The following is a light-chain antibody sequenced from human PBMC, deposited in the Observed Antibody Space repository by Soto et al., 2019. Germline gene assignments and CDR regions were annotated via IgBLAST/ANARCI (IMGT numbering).Light chain of an antibody. CDR1: SSNIGSNY. Sequence: QSVLTQPPSASGTPGQRVTISCSGSSSNIGSNYVYWYQQLPGTAPKLLIYKNNQRPSGVPDRFSGSKFGTSASLAISGLQSEDEADYHCAAWDDSLHGVAFGGGTQLTVL. CDR3: AAWDDSLHGVA. J-gene: IGLJ3*02. CDR2: KNN. V-gene: IGLV1-44*01.